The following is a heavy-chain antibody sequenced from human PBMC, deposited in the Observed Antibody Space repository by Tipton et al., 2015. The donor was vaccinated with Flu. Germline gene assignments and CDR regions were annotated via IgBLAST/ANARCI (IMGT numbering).Heavy chain of an antibody. J-gene: IGHJ4*02. D-gene: IGHD3-3*01. CDR1: GGSISSYY. CDR3: ASFRGGDDDFWSGYDY. V-gene: IGHV4-59*01. CDR2: IYYSGST. Sequence: LRLSCTVSGGSISSYYWSWIRQPPGKGLEWIGYIYYSGSTNYNPSLKSRVTISVDTSKNQFSLKLSSVTAADTAVYYCASFRGGDDDFWSGYDYWGQGTLVTVSS.